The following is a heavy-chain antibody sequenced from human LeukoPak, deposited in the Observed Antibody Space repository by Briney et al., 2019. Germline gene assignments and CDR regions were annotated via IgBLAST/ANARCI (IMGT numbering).Heavy chain of an antibody. V-gene: IGHV5-51*01. CDR2: IYPGDSDT. Sequence: GESLKISCKGSGYSFTSYWIGWVRQMPGKGLEWMGIIYPGDSDTRYSPSFQGQVTISADKSINTAYLQWSSLEASDTAMYYCARLYTGSSGAFDIWGQGTMVTVSS. J-gene: IGHJ3*02. CDR3: ARLYTGSSGAFDI. CDR1: GYSFTSYW. D-gene: IGHD1-26*01.